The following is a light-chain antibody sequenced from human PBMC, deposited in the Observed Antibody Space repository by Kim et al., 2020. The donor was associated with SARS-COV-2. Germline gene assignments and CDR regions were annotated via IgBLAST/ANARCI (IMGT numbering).Light chain of an antibody. CDR3: QQYNNWLT. CDR2: GAS. J-gene: IGKJ4*01. V-gene: IGKV3-15*01. Sequence: LSVSPGERATLSGRASQSVSSNLAWYQQKPGQAPRLLIYGASTRATGIPARFSGSGSGTEFTLTISSLQSEDFAVYYCQQYNNWLTFGGGTKLEI. CDR1: QSVSSN.